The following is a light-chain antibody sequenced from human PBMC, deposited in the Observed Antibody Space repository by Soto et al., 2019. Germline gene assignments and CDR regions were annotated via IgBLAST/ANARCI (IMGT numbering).Light chain of an antibody. CDR2: DAS. CDR3: QQYNNYLMYT. J-gene: IGKJ2*01. Sequence: DIQMTQFPPTLSASVGDRVTITCRASQSISSWLAWYQQKPGKAPKLLIYDASTLETGVPSRFSGSGSGTEFTLTISSLQPDDFATYYCQQYNNYLMYTFGQGTQLEIK. V-gene: IGKV1-5*01. CDR1: QSISSW.